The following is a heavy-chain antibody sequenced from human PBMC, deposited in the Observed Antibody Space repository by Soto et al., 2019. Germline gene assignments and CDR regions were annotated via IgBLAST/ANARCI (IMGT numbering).Heavy chain of an antibody. CDR3: ARKVVVVAAYYYGY. Sequence: ASVKVSCKASGYTFTSYVISWVRQAPGQGLEWMGWISAYNGNTNYAQKLQGRVTMTTDTSTSTAYMELRSLRSDDTAVYYCARKVVVVAAYYYGYWGQGTLVTVSS. CDR2: ISAYNGNT. J-gene: IGHJ4*02. V-gene: IGHV1-18*01. CDR1: GYTFTSYV. D-gene: IGHD2-15*01.